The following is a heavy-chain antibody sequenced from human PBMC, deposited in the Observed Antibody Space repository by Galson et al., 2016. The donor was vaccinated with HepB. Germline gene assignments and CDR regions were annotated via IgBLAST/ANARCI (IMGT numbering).Heavy chain of an antibody. V-gene: IGHV3-9*01. CDR3: AKSLRVLRPLND. Sequence: SLRLSCAASGFTFEDYALHWVRQTPGKGLEWVSGISWNSRSICYADSVKGRFTVSRDNAKRSLDLQMNSLRTEDTALYFCAKSLRVLRPLNDWGQGSQVIVSA. J-gene: IGHJ4*02. CDR1: GFTFEDYA. CDR2: ISWNSRSI. D-gene: IGHD3-3*01.